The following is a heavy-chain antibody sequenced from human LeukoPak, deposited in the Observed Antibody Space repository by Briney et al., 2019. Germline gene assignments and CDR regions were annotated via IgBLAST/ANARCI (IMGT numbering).Heavy chain of an antibody. CDR2: ISTNTGNP. J-gene: IGHJ4*02. Sequence: ASVKVSCKASGYTFTDYAINWVRQAPGQGLEWMGWISTNTGNPTYAQGFTGRFVFSLDTSVSTAYLQISSLKAEDTAVYYCARGLASTPYYFDYWGQGTLDTVSS. V-gene: IGHV7-4-1*02. CDR3: ARGLASTPYYFDY. CDR1: GYTFTDYA.